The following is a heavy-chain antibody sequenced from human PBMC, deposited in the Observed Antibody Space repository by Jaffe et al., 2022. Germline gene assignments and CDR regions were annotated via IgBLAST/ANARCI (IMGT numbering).Heavy chain of an antibody. CDR1: GGSIRNNGYY. D-gene: IGHD4-4*01. CDR2: SFHSGTT. Sequence: QLHLQESGPGLVKPSETLSLTCTVSGGSIRNNGYYWGWIRQPPGKGLEWIAFSFHSGTTYYNPPLKSRVTISVDTSNNQFSLHLTSVTAADTAVYYCASVVLGDYISYYFESWSQGTLVTVSS. V-gene: IGHV4-39*01. CDR3: ASVVLGDYISYYFES. J-gene: IGHJ4*02.